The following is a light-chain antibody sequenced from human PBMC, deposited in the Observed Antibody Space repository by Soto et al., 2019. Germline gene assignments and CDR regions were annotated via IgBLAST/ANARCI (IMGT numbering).Light chain of an antibody. V-gene: IGKV3-20*01. CDR2: RAS. CDR1: QSFDRY. J-gene: IGKJ1*01. CDR3: HQYGSSPRT. Sequence: IVLTQSPGTLSLSPGESATLSCSASQSFDRYLAWYQQKPGQAPRLLMYRASTRAIGIPDRFTGSGSGTEFTLTISRLEPEDFEVYYCHQYGSSPRTFGQGTKVEIK.